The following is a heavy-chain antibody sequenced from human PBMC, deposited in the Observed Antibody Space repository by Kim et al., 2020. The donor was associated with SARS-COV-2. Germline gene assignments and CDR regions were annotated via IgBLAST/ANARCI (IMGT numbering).Heavy chain of an antibody. Sequence: GGSLRLSCAASGFTFSNAWMSWVRQAPGKGLEWVGRIKRKTDGGTTDYAAPVKGRFTISRDDSKNTLYLQMNRLKTEDTAVYYCTTDNYSSGWWCFYWGQGTLVTVSS. V-gene: IGHV3-15*01. J-gene: IGHJ4*02. CDR3: TTDNYSSGWWCFY. CDR1: GFTFSNAW. CDR2: IKRKTDGGTT. D-gene: IGHD6-19*01.